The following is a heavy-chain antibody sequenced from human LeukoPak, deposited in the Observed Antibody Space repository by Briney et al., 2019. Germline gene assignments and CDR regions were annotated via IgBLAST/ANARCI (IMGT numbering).Heavy chain of an antibody. CDR2: ISSSSYI. CDR1: GFTFSSYS. Sequence: PGGSLRLSCAASGFTFSSYSMNWVRQAPGKGLEWVSSISSSSYIYYADSVKGRFTISRDNAKNSLYLQMNSLRAEDTAVYYCARDDYCGGDCSIPRFDYWGQGTLVTVSS. V-gene: IGHV3-21*01. J-gene: IGHJ4*02. D-gene: IGHD2-21*02. CDR3: ARDDYCGGDCSIPRFDY.